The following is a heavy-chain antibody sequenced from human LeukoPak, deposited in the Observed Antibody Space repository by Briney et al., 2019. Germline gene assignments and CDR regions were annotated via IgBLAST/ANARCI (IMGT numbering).Heavy chain of an antibody. Sequence: GGSLRLSCVASGFTITDYWMHWVRQVPGKGLVWVSRIKSDGTSPSYADSVKGRFTISRDNAENTLYLLMNSLRAEDTAVYYCARERAGERPRPLLNYYYMDVWGKGTTVTISS. D-gene: IGHD3-16*01. J-gene: IGHJ6*03. V-gene: IGHV3-74*01. CDR3: ARERAGERPRPLLNYYYMDV. CDR2: IKSDGTSP. CDR1: GFTITDYW.